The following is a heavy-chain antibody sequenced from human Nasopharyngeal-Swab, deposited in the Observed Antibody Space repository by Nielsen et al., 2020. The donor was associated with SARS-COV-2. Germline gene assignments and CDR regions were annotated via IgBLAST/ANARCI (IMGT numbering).Heavy chain of an antibody. V-gene: IGHV4-59*01. Sequence: CQAPGKGLEWIGYIYYSGSTNYNPSLKSRVTISVDTSKNQFSLKLSSVTAADTAVYYCASFDILTGYGAYWGQGTLVTVSS. D-gene: IGHD3-9*01. J-gene: IGHJ4*02. CDR2: IYYSGST. CDR3: ASFDILTGYGAY.